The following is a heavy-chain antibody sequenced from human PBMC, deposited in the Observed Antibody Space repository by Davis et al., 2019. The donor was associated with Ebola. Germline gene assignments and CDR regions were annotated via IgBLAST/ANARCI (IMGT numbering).Heavy chain of an antibody. V-gene: IGHV1-3*01. Sequence: AASVQVSCKASGYTFTSYAMHWVRQAPGQRLEWMGWINAGNGNTKYSQKFQGRVTITRDTSASTAYMELSSLRSEDTAVYYCARAGTYYYDSSGYGYWGQGTLVTVSS. D-gene: IGHD3-22*01. CDR2: INAGNGNT. CDR1: GYTFTSYA. J-gene: IGHJ4*02. CDR3: ARAGTYYYDSSGYGY.